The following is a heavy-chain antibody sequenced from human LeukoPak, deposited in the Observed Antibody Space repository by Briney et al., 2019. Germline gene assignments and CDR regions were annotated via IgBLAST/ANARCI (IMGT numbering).Heavy chain of an antibody. CDR1: GFTFSSYE. CDR3: ARRGYYDYSGFDY. D-gene: IGHD3-22*01. V-gene: IGHV3-48*03. Sequence: GGSLRLSCAASGFTFSSYEMNWVRQAPGKGLEWVSYISSSGSTIYYADSVKGRFTISRDNAKKSLYLQMKSLRAEDTAIYYCARRGYYDYSGFDYWGQGTLVTVSS. CDR2: ISSSGSTI. J-gene: IGHJ4*02.